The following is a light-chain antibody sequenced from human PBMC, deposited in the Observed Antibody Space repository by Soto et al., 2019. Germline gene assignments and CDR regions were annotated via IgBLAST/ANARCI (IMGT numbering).Light chain of an antibody. CDR1: RSVISNS. CDR2: GAS. J-gene: IGKJ2*03. Sequence: ESVLAQSPGTLSLSPGDGATLSCRSSRSVISNSLAWYQKKPGKAPRLLIYGASNRATGVPDRFSGSGSGTDFTLTIRGLESEDFAVYFCQKYDTSPYSFGQGTKLEIK. CDR3: QKYDTSPYS. V-gene: IGKV3-20*01.